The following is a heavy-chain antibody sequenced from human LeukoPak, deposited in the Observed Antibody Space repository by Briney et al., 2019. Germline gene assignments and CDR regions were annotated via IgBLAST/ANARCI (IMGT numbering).Heavy chain of an antibody. CDR2: FNPIFGSA. Sequence: ASVKVSCKASGDSFGTYGITWVRQAPGEGLEWMGGFNPIFGSAQYAQKFQGRVTITMDVSARTVYMELSSLRSEDTAVYYCAREYGYSYGYGSANYWGQGTLVTVSS. D-gene: IGHD5-18*01. J-gene: IGHJ4*02. V-gene: IGHV1-69*05. CDR1: GDSFGTYG. CDR3: AREYGYSYGYGSANY.